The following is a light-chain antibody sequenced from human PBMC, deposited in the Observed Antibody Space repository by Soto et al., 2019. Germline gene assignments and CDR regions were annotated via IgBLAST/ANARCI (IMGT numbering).Light chain of an antibody. CDR1: QTINSW. J-gene: IGKJ2*01. CDR3: QQYNTYSFT. Sequence: DIQMTQSPSTLSASVGDRVIITCRASQTINSWLAWYQQKPGKAPQLLIYKASNLESGVPSRFSGSGSGTEFTLTISSLQPDDFATYHCQQYNTYSFTFGQGTKLEIK. V-gene: IGKV1-5*03. CDR2: KAS.